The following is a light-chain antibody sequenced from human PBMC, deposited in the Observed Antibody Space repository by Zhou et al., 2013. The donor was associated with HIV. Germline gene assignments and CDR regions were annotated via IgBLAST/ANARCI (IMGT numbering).Light chain of an antibody. Sequence: EIELTQSPGTLALSPGQRATLSCRASQSVSSNSLAWYQQKPGQAPRLLIYDASNRATGIPARFSGSGSGTDFTLTISSLEPEDFAVYYCQQRSNWPPLTFGGGTKVEIK. CDR1: QSVSSN. J-gene: IGKJ4*01. CDR2: DAS. V-gene: IGKV3-11*01. CDR3: QQRSNWPPLT.